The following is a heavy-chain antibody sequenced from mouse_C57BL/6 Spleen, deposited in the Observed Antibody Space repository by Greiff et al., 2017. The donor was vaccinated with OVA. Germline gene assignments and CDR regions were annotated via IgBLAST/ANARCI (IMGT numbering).Heavy chain of an antibody. CDR1: GFSLTSYG. Sequence: VQLQESGPGLVQPSQSLSITCTVSGFSLTSYGVHWVRQSPGKGLEWLGVIWSGGSTDYNAAFISRLSISKDNSKSQVFFKMNSLQADDTAIYYCAREEDGNRFFAYWGQGTLVTVSA. CDR3: AREEDGNRFFAY. D-gene: IGHD2-1*01. J-gene: IGHJ3*01. V-gene: IGHV2-2*01. CDR2: IWSGGST.